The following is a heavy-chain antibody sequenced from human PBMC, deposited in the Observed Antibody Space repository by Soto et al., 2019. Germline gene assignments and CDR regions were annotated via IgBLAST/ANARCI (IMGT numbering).Heavy chain of an antibody. CDR1: GGSFGSYY. J-gene: IGHJ5*02. D-gene: IGHD2-2*02. CDR2: INHSGVT. V-gene: IGHV4-34*01. CDR3: AREVIDCSSTSCYSVWLDP. Sequence: PSETLSLTCTGYGGSFGSYYWSWIRQSPGKGLEWIGDINHSGVTNYNPSLKSRVTISIDTSKNQFSLRLTSMTAADTAVYYCAREVIDCSSTSCYSVWLDPWGQGTLVTVSS.